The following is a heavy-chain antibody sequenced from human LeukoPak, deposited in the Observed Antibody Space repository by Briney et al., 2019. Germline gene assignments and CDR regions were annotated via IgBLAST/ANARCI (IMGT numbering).Heavy chain of an antibody. CDR3: ARSAAAGMIFDY. CDR2: IYHSGST. D-gene: IGHD6-13*01. V-gene: IGHV4-38-2*01. J-gene: IGHJ4*02. Sequence: SETLSLTCAVSGYSISSGYYWGWIRRPPGKGLEWIGSIYHSGSTYYNPSLKSRVTISVDTSKNQFSLKLSSVTAADTAVYYCARSAAAGMIFDYWGQGTLVTVSS. CDR1: GYSISSGYY.